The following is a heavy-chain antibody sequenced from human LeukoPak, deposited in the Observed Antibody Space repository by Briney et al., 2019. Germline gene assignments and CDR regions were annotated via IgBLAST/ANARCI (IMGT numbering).Heavy chain of an antibody. CDR1: SGSISSYY. Sequence: PSETLFLTCAVSSGSISSYYWSWIRQTAGKGLEWIGRIYDSGSTNYNPSLKSRVTMSVDTSKNQFSLKLSSLTAADTAVYYCARGGSSGYSAWDAFDIWGQGTMVTVSS. CDR2: IYDSGST. CDR3: ARGGSSGYSAWDAFDI. J-gene: IGHJ3*02. V-gene: IGHV4-4*07. D-gene: IGHD3-22*01.